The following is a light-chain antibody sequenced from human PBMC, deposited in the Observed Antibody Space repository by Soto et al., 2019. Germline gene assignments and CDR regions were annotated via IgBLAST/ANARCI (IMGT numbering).Light chain of an antibody. J-gene: IGKJ1*01. CDR3: QQTYNSPLT. CDR1: QNIRIY. Sequence: DIQMTQSPSSLSASVGDRVTITCRASQNIRIYLNWFQQKPGKAPNLLIYGASSLQSGVPSRFSGSRSGTDFTLTINSLQPEDFAVYYCQQTYNSPLTFGQGAKVDFK. V-gene: IGKV1-39*01. CDR2: GAS.